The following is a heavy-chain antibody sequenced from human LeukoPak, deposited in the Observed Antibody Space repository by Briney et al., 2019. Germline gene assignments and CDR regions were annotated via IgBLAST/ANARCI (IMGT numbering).Heavy chain of an antibody. D-gene: IGHD5-18*01. CDR2: INHSGST. CDR3: ARLLRDTAMLYFDY. CDR1: GGSFSGYY. Sequence: PSETLSLTCAVYGGSFSGYYWSWIRQPPGKGLEWIGEINHSGSTSYNPSLKSRVTISVDTSKNQFSLKLSSVTAADTAVYYCARLLRDTAMLYFDYWGQGTLVTVSS. V-gene: IGHV4-34*01. J-gene: IGHJ4*02.